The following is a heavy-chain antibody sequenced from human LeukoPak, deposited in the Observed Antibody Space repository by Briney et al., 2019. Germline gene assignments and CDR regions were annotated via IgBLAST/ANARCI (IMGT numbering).Heavy chain of an antibody. V-gene: IGHV4-4*07. CDR3: ARGRVPAAYFDY. D-gene: IGHD2-2*01. Sequence: SETLSLTCTVTGGSISSYYWSWIRQPAGKGLEWIGRIYTSASTNYNPSLKSRVTMSVDTSKNQFSLKLSSVTAADTAVYYCARGRVPAAYFDYWGQGTLVTVSS. CDR1: GGSISSYY. J-gene: IGHJ4*02. CDR2: IYTSAST.